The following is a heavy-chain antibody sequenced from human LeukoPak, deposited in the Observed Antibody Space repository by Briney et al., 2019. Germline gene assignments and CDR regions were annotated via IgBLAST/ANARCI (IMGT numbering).Heavy chain of an antibody. Sequence: GGSLRLSCAASGFTFSRYGMHWVRQAPGKGLEWVAVIWYDGSNKYYAGSVKGRFTISRDNSKNTLYLQMNSLRAEDTAVYYCARGGRFRELLPIAYWGQGTLVTVSS. D-gene: IGHD3-10*01. CDR2: IWYDGSNK. V-gene: IGHV3-33*01. J-gene: IGHJ4*02. CDR3: ARGGRFRELLPIAY. CDR1: GFTFSRYG.